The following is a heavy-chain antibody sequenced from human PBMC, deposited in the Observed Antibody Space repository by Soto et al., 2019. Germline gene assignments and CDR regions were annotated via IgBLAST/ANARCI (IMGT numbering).Heavy chain of an antibody. CDR1: GFTFSSYA. J-gene: IGHJ6*02. V-gene: IGHV3-23*01. CDR2: ISGSGGST. Sequence: EVQLLESGGGLVQPGGSLRLSCAASGFTFSSYAMSWVRQAPGKGLEWVSAISGSGGSTYYADYVKGRFTISRDNSKNTLYLQMNSLRAEDTAVYYCAGSPVDYYYGMDVWGQGTTVTVSS. CDR3: AGSPVDYYYGMDV.